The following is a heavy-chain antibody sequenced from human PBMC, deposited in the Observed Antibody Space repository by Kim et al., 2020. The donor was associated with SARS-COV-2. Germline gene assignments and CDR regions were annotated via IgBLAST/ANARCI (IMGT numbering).Heavy chain of an antibody. V-gene: IGHV3-48*02. CDR3: ARDLLLWLGESQGY. CDR1: GFTVSSYS. Sequence: GGSLRLSCAASGFTVSSYSMNWVRQAPGKGLEWVSYISSSSSTIYYADSVKGRFTISRDNAKKSLYLQTKRLRDENTAEYYCARDLLLWLGESQGYGGQG. J-gene: IGHJ4*02. CDR2: ISSSSSTI. D-gene: IGHD3-10*01.